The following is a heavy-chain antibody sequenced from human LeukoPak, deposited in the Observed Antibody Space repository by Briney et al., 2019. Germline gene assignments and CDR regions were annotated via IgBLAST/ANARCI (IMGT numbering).Heavy chain of an antibody. CDR1: GGSIRSYY. CDR2: ICTSGST. D-gene: IGHD1-7*01. Sequence: SETLSLTCTVSGGSIRSYYWSWIRQPAGKGLEWIGRICTSGSTNYNPSLKSRVTMSVDTSKNQFSLKLSSVTAADTAVYYCARERNYGYYYYYMDVWGKGTTVTVSS. V-gene: IGHV4-4*07. J-gene: IGHJ6*03. CDR3: ARERNYGYYYYYMDV.